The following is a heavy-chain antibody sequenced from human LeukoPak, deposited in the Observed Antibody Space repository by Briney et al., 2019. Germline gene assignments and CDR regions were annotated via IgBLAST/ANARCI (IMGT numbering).Heavy chain of an antibody. Sequence: SETLSLTCTVSGGSISRYYWTWIRQPAGEGLEWIGRIYATGSTNYNPPLKSRVTMSVDTSKNQFSLKLSSVTAADTAVYYCARQHYNYYGMDVWGQGTTVTVSS. V-gene: IGHV4-4*07. CDR1: GGSISRYY. J-gene: IGHJ6*02. CDR3: ARQHYNYYGMDV. CDR2: IYATGST.